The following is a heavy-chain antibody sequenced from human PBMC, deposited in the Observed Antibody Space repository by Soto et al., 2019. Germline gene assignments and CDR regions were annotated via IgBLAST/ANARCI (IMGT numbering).Heavy chain of an antibody. V-gene: IGHV3-30*18. CDR3: AKDLKSYGADDYYCYGMDV. D-gene: IGHD2-21*01. J-gene: IGHJ6*02. CDR1: GFTFSTYG. Sequence: QVQLVESGGGEVQPGRSLTISCAASGFTFSTYGMHWVRQTPGKGLEWVAVISYDGTNKFYSDSVKGRFTISRDNFKNTLTLQMNSLRADETAVYSCAKDLKSYGADDYYCYGMDVWGLGTRVTVSS. CDR2: ISYDGTNK.